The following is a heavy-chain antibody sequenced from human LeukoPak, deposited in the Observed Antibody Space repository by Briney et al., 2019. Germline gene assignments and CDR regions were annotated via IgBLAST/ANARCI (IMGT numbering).Heavy chain of an antibody. V-gene: IGHV3-21*01. Sequence: NAGGSLRLSCAASGFTFSSYNINWVRQAPGKGLEWVSSISRSSSNIYYADLVKGRFTISRENAKNSLYLQMNSLRAGDTAVYYCAREVVGAAFGAFDIWGQGTMVTVSS. CDR3: AREVVGAAFGAFDI. D-gene: IGHD1-26*01. CDR2: ISRSSSNI. CDR1: GFTFSSYN. J-gene: IGHJ3*02.